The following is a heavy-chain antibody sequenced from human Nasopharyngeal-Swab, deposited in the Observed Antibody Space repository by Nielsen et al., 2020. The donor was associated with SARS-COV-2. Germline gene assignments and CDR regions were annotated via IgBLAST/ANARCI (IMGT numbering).Heavy chain of an antibody. CDR3: ARWGIVATGSYYYYGMDV. Sequence: WVRQAPGQGLEWMGGIIPIFGTANYAQKFQGRVTITADESTSTAYMELSSLRSEDTAVYYCARWGIVATGSYYYYGMDVWGQFPTLTVSS. J-gene: IGHJ6*02. V-gene: IGHV1-69*01. CDR2: IIPIFGTA. D-gene: IGHD5-12*01.